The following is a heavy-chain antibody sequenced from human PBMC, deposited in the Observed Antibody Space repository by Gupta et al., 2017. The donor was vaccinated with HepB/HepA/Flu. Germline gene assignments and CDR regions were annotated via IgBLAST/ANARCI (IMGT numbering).Heavy chain of an antibody. D-gene: IGHD6-19*01. CDR2: ISSSSSYI. V-gene: IGHV3-21*01. Sequence: EVQLVESGGGLVKPGGSLRLSCAASGFTFSRYSMNWVRQAPGKGLEGVSSISSSSSYIYYADSVKGRFTISRDNAKNSLYLQMNSLRAEDTAVYYCAHSSGYYYYMDVWGKGTTVTVSS. J-gene: IGHJ6*03. CDR3: AHSSGYYYYMDV. CDR1: GFTFSRYS.